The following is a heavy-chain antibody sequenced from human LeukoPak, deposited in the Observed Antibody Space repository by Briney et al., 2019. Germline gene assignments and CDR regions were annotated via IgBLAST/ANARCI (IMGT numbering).Heavy chain of an antibody. CDR2: IKEDGSEK. CDR1: GCTFSDYW. Sequence: GGSLRLSCAASGCTFSDYWMIWVRQAPGKGLDWVANIKEDGSEKYYADSVKGRFTISRDNAKNSLYLQMNSLRAEDTAVYYCATALCGGDCYALDYWGQGTLVTVSS. D-gene: IGHD2-21*02. V-gene: IGHV3-7*01. J-gene: IGHJ4*02. CDR3: ATALCGGDCYALDY.